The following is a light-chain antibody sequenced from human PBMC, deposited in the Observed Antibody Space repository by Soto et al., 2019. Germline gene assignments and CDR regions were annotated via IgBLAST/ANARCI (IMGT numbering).Light chain of an antibody. CDR3: QQYAEGTPIT. J-gene: IGKJ5*01. Sequence: EILLTQSPGSLSVFPGERASLSCRASKNVNNSLAWYQQKAGQAPRLLISGASSRATGIPDRFSGSGSGTDFTLTISRLESDDFALYYCQQYAEGTPITFGQGTRLDIK. CDR1: KNVNNS. CDR2: GAS. V-gene: IGKV3-20*01.